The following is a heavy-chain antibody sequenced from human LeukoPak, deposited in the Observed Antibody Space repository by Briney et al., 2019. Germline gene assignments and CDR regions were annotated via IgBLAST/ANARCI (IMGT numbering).Heavy chain of an antibody. Sequence: PGRSLRLSCAASGFTFSSYAMHWVRQAPGKGLEWVAVISYDGSNKYYTDSVKGRFTISRENSKNTLYLQMNSLRAEDTAVYYCARDRVSLGIAVAGTLDYWGQGTLVTVSS. CDR2: ISYDGSNK. CDR1: GFTFSSYA. CDR3: ARDRVSLGIAVAGTLDY. D-gene: IGHD6-19*01. V-gene: IGHV3-30-3*01. J-gene: IGHJ4*02.